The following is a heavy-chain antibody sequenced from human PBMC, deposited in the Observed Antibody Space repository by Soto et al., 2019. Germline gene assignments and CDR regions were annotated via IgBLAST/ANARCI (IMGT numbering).Heavy chain of an antibody. V-gene: IGHV1-3*01. D-gene: IGHD2-21*01. CDR1: GYTFTDYA. CDR3: AKGSRMWTPDY. J-gene: IGHJ4*02. Sequence: QVQLVQSGAEVKKPGASVKVFCKASGYTFTDYAIHWVRQAPGQRLELMGWIAPGNGNTKYSQNFQGRVTITRDTSATTAYMELSSLRSEDTAVYYCAKGSRMWTPDYWGQGTLVT. CDR2: IAPGNGNT.